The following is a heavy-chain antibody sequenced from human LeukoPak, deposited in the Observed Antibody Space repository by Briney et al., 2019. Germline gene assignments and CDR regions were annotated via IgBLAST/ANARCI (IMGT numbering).Heavy chain of an antibody. V-gene: IGHV1-69*01. CDR2: IIPIFGTA. D-gene: IGHD3-22*01. J-gene: IGHJ4*02. Sequence: SVKVSCKASGGTFSSYAISWVRQSPGQGLEWMGGIIPIFGTANYAQKFQGRVPITADESTSTAYMELSSLRSEDTAVYYCARPDTYYYDSSGYYYWGQGTLVTVSS. CDR3: ARPDTYYYDSSGYYY. CDR1: GGTFSSYA.